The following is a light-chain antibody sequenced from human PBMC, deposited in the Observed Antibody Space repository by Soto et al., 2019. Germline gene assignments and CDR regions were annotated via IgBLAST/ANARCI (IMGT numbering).Light chain of an antibody. Sequence: DIEMTQSPSTMSASVGGRVTITCRASQSISSYLAWYQQKPGKAPKLLIYEASNLESGVPSMFSGSGSGTELTLTISSLQSDDFATYYCQQSNNYPWMFRQGTNVDIK. CDR3: QQSNNYPWM. CDR1: QSISSY. J-gene: IGKJ1*01. CDR2: EAS. V-gene: IGKV1-5*03.